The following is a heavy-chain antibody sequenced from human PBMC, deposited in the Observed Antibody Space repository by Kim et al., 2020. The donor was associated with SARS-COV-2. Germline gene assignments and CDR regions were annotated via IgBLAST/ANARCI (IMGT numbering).Heavy chain of an antibody. CDR1: GFSVSSTY. CDR3: TKENKDRTIGL. Sequence: GGSLRLSCAASGFSVSSTYMSWVRRGRGNGLAWVSGISRAPETYHSDSAKGRFTISRDNSKNTLYLQMNSLRVDDTAVYYCTKENKDRTIGLWGLGTLVTVAS. CDR2: ISRAPET. V-gene: IGHV3-53*01. J-gene: IGHJ4*02. D-gene: IGHD2-15*01.